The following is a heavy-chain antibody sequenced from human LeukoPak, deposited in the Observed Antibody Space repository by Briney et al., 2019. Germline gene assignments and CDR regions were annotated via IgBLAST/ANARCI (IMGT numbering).Heavy chain of an antibody. Sequence: SETLSLTCAVSGYSISSGYYWGWIRQPPGKGLEWIGSIYHSGSTYYIPSLKSRVTISVDTSKNQFSLKLSSVTAADTAVYYCARQDDEYYYGSGSYFDYWGQGTLVTVSS. CDR1: GYSISSGYY. D-gene: IGHD3-10*01. CDR3: ARQDDEYYYGSGSYFDY. V-gene: IGHV4-38-2*01. J-gene: IGHJ4*02. CDR2: IYHSGST.